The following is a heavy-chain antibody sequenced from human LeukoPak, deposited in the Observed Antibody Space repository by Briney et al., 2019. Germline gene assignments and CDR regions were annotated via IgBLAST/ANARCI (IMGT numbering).Heavy chain of an antibody. CDR1: GGSISSGGYS. V-gene: IGHV4-30-2*01. Sequence: SQTLSLTCAVSGGSISSGGYSWSWIRQPPGEGLEWIGYIYHSGSTYYNPSLKSRVTISVDRSKNQFSLKLSSVTAADTAVYYCARGGDGTRIDYWGQGTLVTVSS. CDR2: IYHSGST. CDR3: ARGGDGTRIDY. J-gene: IGHJ4*02. D-gene: IGHD5-24*01.